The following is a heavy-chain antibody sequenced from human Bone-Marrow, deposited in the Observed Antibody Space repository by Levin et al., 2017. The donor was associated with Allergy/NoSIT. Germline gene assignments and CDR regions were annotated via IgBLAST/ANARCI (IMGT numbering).Heavy chain of an antibody. D-gene: IGHD2-21*02. CDR2: IIPIIGIP. Sequence: SVKVSCKASGGTFNTYTINWVRQAPGQGLEWMGRIIPIIGIPNYAQKFQGRVTITADKSTSTAYMELNSLRDDDTALYYCARHGDDSRSPRGFYPGWFDPWGRGSLVTVSS. J-gene: IGHJ5*02. CDR3: ARHGDDSRSPRGFYPGWFDP. CDR1: GGTFNTYT. V-gene: IGHV1-69*02.